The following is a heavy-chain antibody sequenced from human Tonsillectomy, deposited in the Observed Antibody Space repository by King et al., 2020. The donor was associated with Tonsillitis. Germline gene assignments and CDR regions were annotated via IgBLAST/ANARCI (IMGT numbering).Heavy chain of an antibody. D-gene: IGHD2-2*01. Sequence: VQLQESGPGLVKPSQTLSLTCTVSGGSVSSGAYHWTWIRHHPGKGLEYIGYIYYSGSTYYNPSLKSRVTISLDTSKNQFSLKLSSVTAADTAVYYCARGWGYCTSTSCYPSWFDPWGQGTLVTVSS. CDR3: ARGWGYCTSTSCYPSWFDP. CDR1: GGSVSSGAYH. CDR2: IYYSGST. V-gene: IGHV4-31*03. J-gene: IGHJ5*02.